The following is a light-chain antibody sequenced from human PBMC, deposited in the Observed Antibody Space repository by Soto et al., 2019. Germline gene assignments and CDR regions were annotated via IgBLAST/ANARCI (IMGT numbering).Light chain of an antibody. CDR2: RGS. CDR1: QNIRGNE. V-gene: IGKV3-20*01. J-gene: IGKJ1*01. CDR3: QDYGTSAPWT. Sequence: VLTQSPGTLSLSPGERTTLSCRASQNIRGNELAWYQQKPGQPPRLLIYRGSSRAPGIPDRFSGRGSGPEFTLTTSRLEPEDFAVDYCQDYGTSAPWTFGQGTRVEIK.